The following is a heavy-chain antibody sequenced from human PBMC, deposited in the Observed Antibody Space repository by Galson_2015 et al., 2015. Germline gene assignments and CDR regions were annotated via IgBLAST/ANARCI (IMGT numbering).Heavy chain of an antibody. D-gene: IGHD3-3*01. V-gene: IGHV3-21*01. Sequence: SLRLSCAASGFTFSSYSMNWVRQAPGKGLEWVSSISSSSSYIYYADSVKGRFTISRDNAKNSLYLQMNSLRAEDTAVYYCARTYDFWRERRLDAFDIWGQGTMVTVSS. J-gene: IGHJ3*02. CDR2: ISSSSSYI. CDR3: ARTYDFWRERRLDAFDI. CDR1: GFTFSSYS.